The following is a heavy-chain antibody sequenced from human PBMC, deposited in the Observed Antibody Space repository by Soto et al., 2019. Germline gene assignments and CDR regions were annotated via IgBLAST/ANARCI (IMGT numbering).Heavy chain of an antibody. Sequence: EVQLVESGGGLVKPGGSLRLSCEASGFTFSNAWMSWVRQAPGKGLEWVGRTKRNADGGTTDYAAAVKGRFTISRDDSKNTLYLQMNSLESEDTAVYYCVWVHLDYWGQGTLVTVSS. J-gene: IGHJ4*02. D-gene: IGHD1-26*01. CDR2: TKRNADGGTT. CDR1: GFTFSNAW. V-gene: IGHV3-15*01. CDR3: VWVHLDY.